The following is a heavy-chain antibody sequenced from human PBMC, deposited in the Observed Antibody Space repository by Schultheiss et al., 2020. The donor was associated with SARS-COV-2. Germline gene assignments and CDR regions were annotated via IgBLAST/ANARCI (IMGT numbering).Heavy chain of an antibody. D-gene: IGHD6-19*01. V-gene: IGHV1-46*01. CDR2: INPSGGST. CDR1: GYTFASDD. Sequence: ASVKVSCKASGYTFASDDVNWVRQAPGQGLEWMGIINPSGGSTSYAQKFRGRVTITSDRSVSTAYMELSSLRPEDTALYYCAKDQWNITVAPYDYWGQGTLVTVSS. J-gene: IGHJ4*02. CDR3: AKDQWNITVAPYDY.